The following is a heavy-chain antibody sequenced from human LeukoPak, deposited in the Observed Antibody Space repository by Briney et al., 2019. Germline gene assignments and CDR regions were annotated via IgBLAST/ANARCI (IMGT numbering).Heavy chain of an antibody. CDR3: AKALKRGYSYGPADY. V-gene: IGHV3-30*18. CDR1: GFTFSSYG. Sequence: PGRSLRLSCAASGFTFSSYGMHWVRQAPGKGLEWVAVISYDGSNKYYADSVKGRFTISRDNSKNTLYLQMNSLRAEDTAVYYCAKALKRGYSYGPADYWGQGTLVTVSS. D-gene: IGHD5-18*01. J-gene: IGHJ4*02. CDR2: ISYDGSNK.